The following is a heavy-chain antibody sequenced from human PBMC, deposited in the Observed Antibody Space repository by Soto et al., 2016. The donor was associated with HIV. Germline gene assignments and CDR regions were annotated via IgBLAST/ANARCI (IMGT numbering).Heavy chain of an antibody. V-gene: IGHV4-59*08. CDR2: IDYSGST. CDR3: ARRSGASDV. J-gene: IGHJ3*01. CDR1: GASISAYD. D-gene: IGHD4-17*01. Sequence: QVQLQESGPGLVKPSETLSLTCTVSGASISAYDWSWIRQPPGKDLEWIAYIDYSGSTKYNPSLKSRVNISVDMSKRQISLNLDSVTAADTAVYYCARRSGASDVWGQGTMVIVSS.